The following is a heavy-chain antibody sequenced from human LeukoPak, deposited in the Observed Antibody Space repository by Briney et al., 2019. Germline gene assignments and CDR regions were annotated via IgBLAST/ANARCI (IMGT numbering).Heavy chain of an antibody. CDR3: TRVTSWRTGFDY. CDR1: GFSFEAYG. D-gene: IGHD1-1*01. V-gene: IGHV3-9*01. Sequence: GRSLRLSCAASGFSFEAYGMYWVRKAPGKGLEWVSGFTWNSDDMAYADSVKGRFTIPRDNAKNCLYLQMNSLTVEDTALYYCTRVTSWRTGFDYWGQGTLVTVSS. CDR2: FTWNSDDM. J-gene: IGHJ4*02.